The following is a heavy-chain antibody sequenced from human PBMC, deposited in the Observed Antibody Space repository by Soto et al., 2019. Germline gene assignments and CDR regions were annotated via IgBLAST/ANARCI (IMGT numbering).Heavy chain of an antibody. J-gene: IGHJ5*02. CDR3: ARDVPSCSGNFCSYWFDP. CDR1: GFTFSAFW. V-gene: IGHV3-7*01. Sequence: EVQLVESGGGLVQPGGSLKLSCAASGFTFSAFWMSWVRQAPGKGLEWVANINQDGSGEHYVDSVKGRFTISRDNAKKSLYLQMNGLRAEDTAVYYCARDVPSCSGNFCSYWFDPWGQGTLVTVSS. CDR2: INQDGSGE. D-gene: IGHD2-15*01.